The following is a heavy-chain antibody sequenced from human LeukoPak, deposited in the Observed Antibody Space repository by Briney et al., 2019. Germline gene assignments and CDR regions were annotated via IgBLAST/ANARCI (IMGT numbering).Heavy chain of an antibody. CDR2: IYPVDSRA. D-gene: IGHD5-12*01. J-gene: IGHJ4*02. CDR3: ARSPWNSYDY. V-gene: IGHV5-51*01. CDR1: GYRFTTYW. Sequence: LGESLKISCRVSGYRFTTYWIAWVRQMPGRGLEWMGIIYPVDSRATYNPSFQGQVTLSVDKSIDTAYLQWSSLKASDTAMYYCARSPWNSYDYWGQGTLVTVSS.